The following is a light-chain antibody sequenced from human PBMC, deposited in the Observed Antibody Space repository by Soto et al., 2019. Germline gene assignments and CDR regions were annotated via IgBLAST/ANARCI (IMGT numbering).Light chain of an antibody. J-gene: IGKJ5*01. CDR2: GAS. Sequence: ETVLTQSPGTLSLSPGERATLSCRASQSVSSTYLAWYQQKPGQAPRLLIYGASNRATGIPARCSGSGSGTDFTLTISRLEPDDFAVYYCQQCCSSPSTLGQGTRLEI. CDR3: QQCCSSPST. CDR1: QSVSSTY. V-gene: IGKV3-20*01.